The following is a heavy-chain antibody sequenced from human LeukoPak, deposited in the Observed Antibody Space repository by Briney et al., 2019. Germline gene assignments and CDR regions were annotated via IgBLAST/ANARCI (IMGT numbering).Heavy chain of an antibody. Sequence: SETLSLTCTVSGGSISSYYWSWIRQPPGKGLEWIGYIYYIGVTNYNPSLKSRVTISVDTSKNQFSLKLSSVTAADTAVYYCASYYYDSSGSDAFDIWGQGTMVTVSS. CDR1: GGSISSYY. CDR3: ASYYYDSSGSDAFDI. CDR2: IYYIGVT. J-gene: IGHJ3*02. D-gene: IGHD3-22*01. V-gene: IGHV4-59*08.